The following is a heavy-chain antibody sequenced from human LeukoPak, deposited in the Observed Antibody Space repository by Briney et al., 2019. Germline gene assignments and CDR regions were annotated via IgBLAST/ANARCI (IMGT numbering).Heavy chain of an antibody. CDR2: ISSSSSYI. J-gene: IGHJ4*02. CDR1: GFTFSSYS. Sequence: GWSLRLSCAASGFTFSSYSMHWVLQAPGKGLEWVSSISSSSSYIYYADSVKGRFTISRDNAKNSLYLQMNSLRAEDTSVYYCARDGVRARSAPSRNFDYWGQGTLVTVSS. CDR3: ARDGVRARSAPSRNFDY. V-gene: IGHV3-21*01. D-gene: IGHD2-15*01.